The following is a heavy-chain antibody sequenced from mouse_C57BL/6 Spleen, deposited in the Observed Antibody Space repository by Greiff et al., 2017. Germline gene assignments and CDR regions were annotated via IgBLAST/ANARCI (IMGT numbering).Heavy chain of an antibody. CDR2: INPNYGTT. V-gene: IGHV1-39*01. CDR1: GYSFTDYN. Sequence: VQLQQSGPELVKPGASVKISCKASGYSFTDYNMNWVKQSHGKSLEWIGVINPNYGTTSYNQKFKGKATLTVDQSSSTAYMQLNSLTSEDSAVXYCTSHRHSTMELAYWGQGTLVTVSA. CDR3: TSHRHSTMELAY. D-gene: IGHD2-1*01. J-gene: IGHJ3*01.